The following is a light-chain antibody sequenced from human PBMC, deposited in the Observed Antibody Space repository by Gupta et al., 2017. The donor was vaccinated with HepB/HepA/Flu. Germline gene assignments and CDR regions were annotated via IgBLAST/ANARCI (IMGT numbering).Light chain of an antibody. CDR2: QVS. V-gene: IGKV2-30*01. CDR3: VQGRHLHT. Sequence: DVVLTQSPLSLPVTLGQPASISCRSSQSLVFSDGNNFLHWFQQRPGQSPRRILYQVSKRDFGVAERFSGSGAGNDFTLRSSRVEDEDVAIYYGVQGRHLHTFGGGTKVEIK. CDR1: QSLVFSDGNNF. J-gene: IGKJ4*01.